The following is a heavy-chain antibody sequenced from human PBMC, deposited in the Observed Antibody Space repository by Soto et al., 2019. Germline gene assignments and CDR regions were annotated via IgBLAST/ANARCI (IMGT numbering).Heavy chain of an antibody. CDR2: INHSGST. Sequence: SETLSLTCAVYGGSFSGYYWSWIRQPPGKGLEWIGEINHSGSTNYNPSLKSRVTISVDTSKNQFSLKLSSVTAADTAVYYCAASFIAAAGTFDYWGQGTLVTVSS. CDR1: GGSFSGYY. J-gene: IGHJ4*02. D-gene: IGHD6-13*01. CDR3: AASFIAAAGTFDY. V-gene: IGHV4-34*01.